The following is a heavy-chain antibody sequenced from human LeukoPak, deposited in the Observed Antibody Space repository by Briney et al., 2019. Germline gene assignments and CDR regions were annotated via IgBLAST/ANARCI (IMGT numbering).Heavy chain of an antibody. J-gene: IGHJ6*02. CDR1: GDSVSNNSAA. D-gene: IGHD6-6*01. CDR2: TYYGSKWYN. V-gene: IGHV6-1*01. Sequence: SQTLSLTSAISGDSVSNNSAAWNWLRQSPSRGLKWLARTYYGSKWYNDYAVSVKGRITINPDTSKNQFSLQLNSVTPEDTAVYYCARRGPAGSSSSGMDVWGQGTTVTVSS. CDR3: ARRGPAGSSSSGMDV.